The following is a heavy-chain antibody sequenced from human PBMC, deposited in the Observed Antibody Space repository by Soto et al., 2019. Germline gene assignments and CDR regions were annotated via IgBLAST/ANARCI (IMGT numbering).Heavy chain of an antibody. CDR3: VKDAVPYNGEWDWFDP. D-gene: IGHD3-10*01. Sequence: GGSLRLSCRGSGFIFNNYARSWVRQAPGKGLEWVSGIGGTGTDTHYADPVRGRFTISRDDYTMYLQMTRLRVEDTAVYYCVKDAVPYNGEWDWFDPWGHGTLLTVSS. V-gene: IGHV3-23*01. CDR2: IGGTGTDT. CDR1: GFIFNNYA. J-gene: IGHJ5*02.